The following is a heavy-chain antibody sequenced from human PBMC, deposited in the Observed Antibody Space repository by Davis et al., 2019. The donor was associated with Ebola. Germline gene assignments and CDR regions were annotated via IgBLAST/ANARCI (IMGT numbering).Heavy chain of an antibody. CDR2: ISSSSSYI. V-gene: IGHV3-21*04. Sequence: GESLKISCAASGFTFSSYSMNWVRQAPGKGLEWVSSISSSSSYIYYADSVKGRFTISRDNSKNTLYLQMNSLRAEDTALYYCAKGGVGYCSSTSCAFDYWGQGTLVTVSS. D-gene: IGHD2-2*01. CDR3: AKGGVGYCSSTSCAFDY. J-gene: IGHJ4*02. CDR1: GFTFSSYS.